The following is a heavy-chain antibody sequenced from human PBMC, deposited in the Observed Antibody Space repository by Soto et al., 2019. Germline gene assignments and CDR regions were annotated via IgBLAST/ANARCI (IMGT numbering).Heavy chain of an antibody. Sequence: SETLSLTCAVYGGSFSGYYWSWIRQPPGKGLEWIGEINHSGSTNYNPSLKSRVTISVDTSKNQFSLKLSSVTAADTAVYYCARFHLYYDFWSGYYTPAYYYYYGMDVWGQGTTVTVSS. V-gene: IGHV4-34*01. CDR2: INHSGST. J-gene: IGHJ6*02. CDR3: ARFHLYYDFWSGYYTPAYYYYYGMDV. CDR1: GGSFSGYY. D-gene: IGHD3-3*01.